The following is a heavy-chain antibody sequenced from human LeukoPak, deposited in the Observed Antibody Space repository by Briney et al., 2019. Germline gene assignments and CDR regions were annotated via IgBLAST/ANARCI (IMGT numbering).Heavy chain of an antibody. CDR2: IYPGDSDT. D-gene: IGHD4-17*01. V-gene: IGHV5-51*01. CDR3: ARPMKDYGDHFDY. Sequence: GESLKISCKGSGYSFTSYWIGWVRQMPGKGLEWMGIIYPGDSDTRYSPSFQGPVTISADKSISTAYLQWSSLKASDTAMYYCARPMKDYGDHFDYWGQGTLVTVSS. CDR1: GYSFTSYW. J-gene: IGHJ4*02.